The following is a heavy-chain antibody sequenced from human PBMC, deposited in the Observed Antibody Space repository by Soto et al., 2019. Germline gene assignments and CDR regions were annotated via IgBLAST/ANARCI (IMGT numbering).Heavy chain of an antibody. CDR1: GGSISGYY. CDR3: STSKGYFQE. V-gene: IGHV4-59*13. J-gene: IGHJ1*01. Sequence: PSETLSLTCSVSGGSISGYYWSWIRQPPGKGLEWIGYIYYRGSTDYNPSLKSRVTISVDTSKNQFSLKLNSVTAADTAVYYCSTSKGYFQEWGQGTLVTVSS. CDR2: IYYRGST.